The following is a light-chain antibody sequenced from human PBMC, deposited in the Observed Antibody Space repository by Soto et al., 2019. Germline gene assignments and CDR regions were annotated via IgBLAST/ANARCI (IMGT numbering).Light chain of an antibody. V-gene: IGKV4-1*01. J-gene: IGKJ2*01. CDR2: WAS. CDR1: QNILYSPNNKNY. CDR3: QQYYNDYT. Sequence: DIVMTQSPDSLAVSLGERATINCKSSQNILYSPNNKNYLAWYQQKPGQPPKLLIYWASTPISVVSDRFSGSGSGIDLTLTITSLQAEDVAVYCCQQYYNDYTFGQGTKVEIQ.